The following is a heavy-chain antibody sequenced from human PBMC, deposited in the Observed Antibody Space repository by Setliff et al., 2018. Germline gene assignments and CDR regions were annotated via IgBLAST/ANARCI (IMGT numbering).Heavy chain of an antibody. CDR1: GYTFSDYG. J-gene: IGHJ4*02. V-gene: IGHV1-18*01. Sequence: ASVKVSCKASGYTFSDYGITWVQQAPGQGLEWMGWISAYSGKAYYAQKLQDRATMTTDTSTGTAYLELRSLRSDDTAVYYCSRLVRYCTTTSCQRLSGDEYWGQGTLVTVSS. CDR3: SRLVRYCTTTSCQRLSGDEY. CDR2: ISAYSGKA. D-gene: IGHD2-2*01.